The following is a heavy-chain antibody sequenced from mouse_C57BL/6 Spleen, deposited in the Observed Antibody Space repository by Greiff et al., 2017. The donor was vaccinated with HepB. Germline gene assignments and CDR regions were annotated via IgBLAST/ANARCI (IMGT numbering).Heavy chain of an antibody. CDR3: TREGNYVYAMDY. Sequence: VQLQQSGAELVRPGASVTLSCKASGYTFTDYEMHWVKQTPVHGLEWIGAIDPETGGTAYNQKFKGKAILTADKSSSTGYMELRSLTSEDSAVYYCTREGNYVYAMDYWGQGTSVTVSS. CDR1: GYTFTDYE. CDR2: IDPETGGT. D-gene: IGHD1-1*02. J-gene: IGHJ4*01. V-gene: IGHV1-15*01.